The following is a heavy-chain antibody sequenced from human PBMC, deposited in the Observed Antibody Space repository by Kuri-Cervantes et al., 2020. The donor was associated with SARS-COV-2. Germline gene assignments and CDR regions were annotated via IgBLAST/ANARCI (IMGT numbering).Heavy chain of an antibody. D-gene: IGHD4-17*01. V-gene: IGHV3-23*01. Sequence: GESLKISCAASGFTFSSYAMSWVRQAPGKGLEWVSAISGSGGSTYYADSVKGRFTISRDNSKNTLYLQMNSLRAEDTAVYYCAKDPHGDYNWFDPWGQGTLVTVSS. CDR3: AKDPHGDYNWFDP. CDR1: GFTFSSYA. J-gene: IGHJ5*02. CDR2: ISGSGGST.